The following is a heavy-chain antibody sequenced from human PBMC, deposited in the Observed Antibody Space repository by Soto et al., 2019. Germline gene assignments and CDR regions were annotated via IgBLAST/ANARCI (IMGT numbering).Heavy chain of an antibody. CDR1: AFTFSDFY. Sequence: QVQLVESGGGLVKPGGSLRLSCAASAFTFSDFYMAWIRQAPGKGLEWVSYISSGGDDMYYADSVKGRFTISRDNAKNSLYLQMSSLRAEDTAVYYCARPNGVSTYYYYGMDLWGQGTTVTVSS. D-gene: IGHD7-27*01. J-gene: IGHJ6*01. V-gene: IGHV3-11*01. CDR2: ISSGGDDM. CDR3: ARPNGVSTYYYYGMDL.